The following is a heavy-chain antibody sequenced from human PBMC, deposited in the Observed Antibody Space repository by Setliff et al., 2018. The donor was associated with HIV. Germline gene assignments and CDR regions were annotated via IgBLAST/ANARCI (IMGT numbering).Heavy chain of an antibody. Sequence: SVKVSCKASGGSFTSFAISWVRQAPGQGLEWMGGIIPIFGTANYAQNFGGRVTITADQSTTTSYLQLNSLRFEDTAIYYCASDSPAARFEELEDHYYYFMDVWGKGTTVTVSS. V-gene: IGHV1-69*13. CDR1: GGSFTSFA. D-gene: IGHD3-10*01. CDR2: IIPIFGTA. J-gene: IGHJ6*03. CDR3: ASDSPAARFEELEDHYYYFMDV.